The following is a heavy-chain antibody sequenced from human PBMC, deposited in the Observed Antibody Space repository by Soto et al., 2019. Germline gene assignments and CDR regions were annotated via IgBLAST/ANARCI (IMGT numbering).Heavy chain of an antibody. J-gene: IGHJ4*02. CDR2: IYYSGST. V-gene: IGHV4-31*11. CDR1: GGSISSGGYY. D-gene: IGHD3-16*01. Sequence: SETLSLTCAVSGGSISSGGYYCSWIRQHPGKGLEWIGYIYYSGSTYYNPSLKSRVSISVDTSKNQFSLKLSSVTAADTAVYYCALRLGDPGRLYFDYWGQGTLVTVSS. CDR3: ALRLGDPGRLYFDY.